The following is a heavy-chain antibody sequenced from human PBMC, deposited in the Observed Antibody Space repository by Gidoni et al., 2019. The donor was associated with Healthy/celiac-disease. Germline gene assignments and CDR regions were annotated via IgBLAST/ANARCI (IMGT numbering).Heavy chain of an antibody. CDR3: AREKGWELLGVPHLFDP. J-gene: IGHJ5*02. CDR2: IYYSGST. V-gene: IGHV4-61*01. Sequence: QVQLQESGPGLVKPSETLSLTCTVSGGSVSSGSYYWSWIRQPPGKGLEWIGYIYYSGSTNYNPSLKSRVTISVDTSKNQFSLKLSSVTAADTAVYYCAREKGWELLGVPHLFDPWGQGTLVTVSS. D-gene: IGHD1-26*01. CDR1: GGSVSSGSYY.